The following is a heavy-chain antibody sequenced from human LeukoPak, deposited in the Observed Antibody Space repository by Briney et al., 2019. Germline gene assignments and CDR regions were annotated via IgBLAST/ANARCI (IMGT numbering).Heavy chain of an antibody. CDR3: GRAYDFSRH. V-gene: IGHV3-7*01. J-gene: IGHJ4*02. CDR2: IKQDVTEK. CDR1: GFTFSSCW. Sequence: GGSLRLSCAASGFTFSSCWMSWVRQAPGKGLEWVAYIKQDVTEKYYVDSVRGRFSISRDNAKNSLYLQMNSLRAEDTALYYCGRAYDFSRHWGQGTLVTVSS. D-gene: IGHD3-3*01.